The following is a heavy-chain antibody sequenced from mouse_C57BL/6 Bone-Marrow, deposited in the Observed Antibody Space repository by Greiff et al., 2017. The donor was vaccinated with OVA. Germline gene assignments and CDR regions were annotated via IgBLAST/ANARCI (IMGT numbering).Heavy chain of an antibody. CDR3: TRLIYYYGSSRAWFAY. Sequence: VQLKQSGAELVRPGASVKLSCTASGFNIKDDYMHWVKQRPEQGLEWIGWIDPENGDTEYASKFQGKATITADTSSTTAYLQLSSLTSEDTAVYYCTRLIYYYGSSRAWFAYWGQGTLVTVSA. CDR2: IDPENGDT. CDR1: GFNIKDDY. V-gene: IGHV14-4*01. J-gene: IGHJ3*01. D-gene: IGHD1-1*01.